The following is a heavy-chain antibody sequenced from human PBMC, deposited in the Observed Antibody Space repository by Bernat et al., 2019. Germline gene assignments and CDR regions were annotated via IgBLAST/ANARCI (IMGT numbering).Heavy chain of an antibody. CDR2: IYYSGST. Sequence: QLQLQESGPGLVKPSETLSLTCTVSGGSISSSSYYWGWIRHPPGKGLEWIGSIYYSGSTYYNPSLKSRVTISVDTSKTQFSLKLSSVTAADTAVYYGARSPVVVAATGWFDPWGQGTLVTVSS. D-gene: IGHD2-15*01. J-gene: IGHJ5*02. V-gene: IGHV4-39*01. CDR1: GGSISSSSYY. CDR3: ARSPVVVAATGWFDP.